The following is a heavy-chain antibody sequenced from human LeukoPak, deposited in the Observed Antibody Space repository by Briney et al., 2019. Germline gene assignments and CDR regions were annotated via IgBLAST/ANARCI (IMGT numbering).Heavy chain of an antibody. J-gene: IGHJ4*02. CDR2: INPNSGGT. Sequence: ASVKVSCKASGYIFTDYYMHWVRQAPGQGLEWMGWINPNSGGTNYAQKFQGRVTMTRDTSISTAYMELSRLRSDDTAVYYCARDSEGGATSGDYWGQGTLVTVSS. CDR1: GYIFTDYY. V-gene: IGHV1-2*02. CDR3: ARDSEGGATSGDY. D-gene: IGHD1-26*01.